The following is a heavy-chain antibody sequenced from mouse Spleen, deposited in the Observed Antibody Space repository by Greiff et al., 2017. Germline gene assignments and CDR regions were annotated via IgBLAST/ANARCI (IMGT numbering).Heavy chain of an antibody. D-gene: IGHD2-4*01. CDR3: ARDDYDKFAY. Sequence: QVQLQQPGAELVMPGASVKLSCKASGYTFTSYWMHWVKQRPGPGLEWIGEIDPSDSYTNYNQKFKGKATLTVDKSSSTAYMQLSSLTSEDSAVYYCARDDYDKFAYWGQGTLVTVSA. CDR2: IDPSDSYT. V-gene: IGHV1-69*01. J-gene: IGHJ3*01. CDR1: GYTFTSYW.